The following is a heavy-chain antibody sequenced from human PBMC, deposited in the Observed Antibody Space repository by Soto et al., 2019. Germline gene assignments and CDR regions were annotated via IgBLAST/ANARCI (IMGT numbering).Heavy chain of an antibody. V-gene: IGHV3-30-3*02. Sequence: GGSLRLSCAASGFTFSSYAMHWVRQAPGKGLEWVAVISYDGSNKYYADSVKGRFTISRDNSKNTLYLQMNSLRAEDTAVYYCAKSEGYCSGGSCHGHLLNYWGQGTLVTVSS. CDR3: AKSEGYCSGGSCHGHLLNY. CDR1: GFTFSSYA. J-gene: IGHJ4*02. D-gene: IGHD2-15*01. CDR2: ISYDGSNK.